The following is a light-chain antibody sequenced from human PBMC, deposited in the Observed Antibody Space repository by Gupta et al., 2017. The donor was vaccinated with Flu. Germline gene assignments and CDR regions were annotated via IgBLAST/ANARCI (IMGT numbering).Light chain of an antibody. V-gene: IGKV3-11*01. CDR1: QSVSSY. Sequence: EIVLSQSPATLSFSPGERATLSCRASQSVSSYLAWYQQKPGEAPRLLIYDASNRATGIPARVRGSGSGTDFTLTISSREPEDFAVYYCQQRSNWPPYSFGQGTKLEIK. CDR3: QQRSNWPPYS. J-gene: IGKJ2*03. CDR2: DAS.